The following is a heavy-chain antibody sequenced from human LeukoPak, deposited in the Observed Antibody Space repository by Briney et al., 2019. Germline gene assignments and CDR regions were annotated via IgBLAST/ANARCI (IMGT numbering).Heavy chain of an antibody. CDR1: GFIFSTYN. CDR3: AGNVQLERAFDY. CDR2: ITSRSSYI. J-gene: IGHJ4*02. D-gene: IGHD1-1*01. V-gene: IGHV3-21*01. Sequence: GESLRLSCAASGFIFSTYNMAWVRQAPGKGLEWVSSITSRSSYIYYVDSVKGRFTISRDNAKNSLYLQMNSLRAEDTAVYYCAGNVQLERAFDYWGQGTLVTVSS.